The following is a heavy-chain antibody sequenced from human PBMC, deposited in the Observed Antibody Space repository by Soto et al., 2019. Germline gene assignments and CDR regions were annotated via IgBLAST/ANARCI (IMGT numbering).Heavy chain of an antibody. J-gene: IGHJ6*03. Sequence: EVQLVESGGGLVKPGGSLRLSCAASGFTFSSYSMNWVRQAPGKGLEWVSSISSSRRYIYYADSVKGRFTVSRDNAKNSRYLQMNSLRAEDTAVYSCARFYDDFWSGTTYYYYYMAVWGKGTTVTVSS. D-gene: IGHD3-3*01. CDR3: ARFYDDFWSGTTYYYYYMAV. V-gene: IGHV3-21*01. CDR2: ISSSRRYI. CDR1: GFTFSSYS.